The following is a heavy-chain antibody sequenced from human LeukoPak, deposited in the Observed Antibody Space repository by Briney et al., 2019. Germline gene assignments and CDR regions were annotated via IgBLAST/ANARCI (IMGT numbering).Heavy chain of an antibody. CDR3: AKRPPPISGPLWSPNIETDFDY. CDR2: ISGSGGST. CDR1: GFTFSSYD. V-gene: IGHV3-23*01. D-gene: IGHD2/OR15-2a*01. Sequence: PGGSLRLSCSASGFTFSSYDMSWVRQAPGKGLEWVSAISGSGGSTYYADSVKGRFTISRDNSKNTLYLQLNSLRAADTAVYYCAKRPPPISGPLWSPNIETDFDYWGQGTLFTDSS. J-gene: IGHJ4*02.